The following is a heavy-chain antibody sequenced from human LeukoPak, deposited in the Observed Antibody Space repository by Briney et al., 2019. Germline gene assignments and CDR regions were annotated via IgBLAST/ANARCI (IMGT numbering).Heavy chain of an antibody. CDR3: ARYYYGSGSYYIFDY. V-gene: IGHV1-69*13. D-gene: IGHD3-10*01. J-gene: IGHJ4*02. Sequence: SVKVSCKASGGTFSSYAISWVRQAPGQGLEWMGGIIPIFGTANYAQKFQGRVTITADESTSTAYMELSSLRSEDTAVYYCARYYYGSGSYYIFDYWGQGTLVTVSS. CDR2: IIPIFGTA. CDR1: GGTFSSYA.